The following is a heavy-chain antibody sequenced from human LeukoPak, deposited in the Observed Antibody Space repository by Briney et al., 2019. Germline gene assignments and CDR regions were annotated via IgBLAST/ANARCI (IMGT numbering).Heavy chain of an antibody. CDR1: GFTFSSYA. CDR2: ISYDGSNK. Sequence: GGSLRLSCAASGFTFSSYAMHWVRQAPGKGLEWVAVISYDGSNKYYADSVKGRFTISRDNSKNTLYLQMNSLRAEDTAVYYCARDLDTAVVTPDYWGQGTLVTVSS. D-gene: IGHD5-18*01. J-gene: IGHJ4*02. CDR3: ARDLDTAVVTPDY. V-gene: IGHV3-30-3*01.